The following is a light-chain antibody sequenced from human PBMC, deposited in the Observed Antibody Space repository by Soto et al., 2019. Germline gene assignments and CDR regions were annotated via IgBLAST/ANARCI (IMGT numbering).Light chain of an antibody. CDR3: EPYNYYAAWT. J-gene: IGKJ1*01. Sequence: DIVMTQAPDSLAVALGERATINCKSSHSVLYSSNKKTYLAWYQQKPGQPPKLLIYWASTRESGVPDPFGGREPVSGFTPTTRSLQGEDVAVYYCEPYNYYAAWTFGQGTKVEI. V-gene: IGKV4-1*01. CDR2: WAS. CDR1: HSVLYSSNKKTY.